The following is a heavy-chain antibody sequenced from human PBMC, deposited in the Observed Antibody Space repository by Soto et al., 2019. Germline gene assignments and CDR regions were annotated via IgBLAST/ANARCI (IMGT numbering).Heavy chain of an antibody. CDR2: ISYDGSNK. D-gene: IGHD2-8*01. CDR1: GFTFSSYA. V-gene: IGHV3-30-3*01. J-gene: IGHJ6*02. CDR3: ARGRYCTNGVCYSYYYYGMDV. Sequence: QVQLVESGGGVVQPGRSLRLSCAASGFTFSSYAMHWVRQAPGKGLEWVAVISYDGSNKYYADSVKGRFTISRDNSKNTLYLQMNSLRAEDTAVYYCARGRYCTNGVCYSYYYYGMDVWGLGTTVTVSS.